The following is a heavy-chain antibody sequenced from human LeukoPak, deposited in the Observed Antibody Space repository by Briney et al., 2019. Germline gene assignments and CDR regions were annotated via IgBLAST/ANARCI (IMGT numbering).Heavy chain of an antibody. CDR1: GGSMSNSY. J-gene: IGHJ5*01. CDR3: AKDIGQINGRGWFDS. V-gene: IGHV4-59*01. Sequence: PSETLSLTCTVSGGSMSNSYWTWIRQSPGKGLEWIALIYYNGASDYNPSLWSRVTISIGTSRNQFSLSLRSVTAADTAVYYCAKDIGQINGRGWFDSWGQGTLVTVSS. D-gene: IGHD2-8*01. CDR2: IYYNGAS.